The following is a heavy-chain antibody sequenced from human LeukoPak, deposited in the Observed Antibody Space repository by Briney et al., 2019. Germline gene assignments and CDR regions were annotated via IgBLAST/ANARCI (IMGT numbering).Heavy chain of an antibody. V-gene: IGHV3-43D*03. Sequence: PGGSLRLSCAASGFTFDDYAMHWVRQAPGKGLEWVSFISWDGGSTYYADSVKGRFTISRDKSKKSLYLQMNSLRPEDTALYYCTTSAEYGRTYYDFWSGNFQPRRSRNHYYYMDVWGKGTTVTISS. CDR1: GFTFDDYA. J-gene: IGHJ6*03. CDR3: TTSAEYGRTYYDFWSGNFQPRRSRNHYYYMDV. D-gene: IGHD3-3*01. CDR2: ISWDGGST.